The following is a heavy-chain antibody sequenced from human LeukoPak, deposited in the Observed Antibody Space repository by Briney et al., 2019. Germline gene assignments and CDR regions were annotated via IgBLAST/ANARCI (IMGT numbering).Heavy chain of an antibody. CDR2: INWNGGST. V-gene: IGHV3-20*04. D-gene: IGHD2-15*01. Sequence: GGSLRLSCAASGFTFDDYGMSWVRQAPGKGLEWVSGINWNGGSTDYADSVKGRFTISRDNAKNSLYLQMNSLRAEDTALYYCAGDTGYPYCSGGSCYFDYWGQGTLVTVPS. J-gene: IGHJ4*02. CDR1: GFTFDDYG. CDR3: AGDTGYPYCSGGSCYFDY.